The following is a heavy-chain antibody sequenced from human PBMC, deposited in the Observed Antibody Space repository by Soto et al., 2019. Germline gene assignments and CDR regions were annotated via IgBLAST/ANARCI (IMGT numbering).Heavy chain of an antibody. J-gene: IGHJ4*02. V-gene: IGHV1-18*04. D-gene: IGHD3-3*01. CDR1: GYTFTSYG. CDR3: ARDRGYDFWSGYYTYDY. Sequence: GASVKVCCKASGYTFTSYGISWVRQAPGQGLEWMGWISAYNGNTNYAQKLQGRVTMTTDTSTSTAYMELRSLRSDDTAVYYCARDRGYDFWSGYYTYDYWGQGTLVTVSS. CDR2: ISAYNGNT.